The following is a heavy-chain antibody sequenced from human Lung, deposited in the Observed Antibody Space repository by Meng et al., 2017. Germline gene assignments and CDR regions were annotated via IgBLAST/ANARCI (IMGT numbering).Heavy chain of an antibody. J-gene: IGHJ4*01. CDR2: MKSNVDGGTV. V-gene: IGHV3-15*01. CDR1: GFTFSNAW. Sequence: RVEAGGGFVKPWGSFRRSCAASGFTFSNAWMTWVRQAPGKGLEWIGRMKSNVDGGTVGYAAAVKGRFFISRDDSENTFYLQMNSLKTEDTAVYYCSGHVDYWGHGTLVTVSS. CDR3: SGHVDY.